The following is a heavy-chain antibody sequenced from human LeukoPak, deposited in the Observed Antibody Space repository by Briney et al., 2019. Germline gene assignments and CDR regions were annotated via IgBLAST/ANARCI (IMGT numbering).Heavy chain of an antibody. Sequence: GGSLRLSCAASGFAFSSYGMSWVRQTPGKGLEWVSTITSGGSTYHADSVRGRLTISRDNSKSTLYLQMNSLRAEDTGVYYCSKSYSSGPWGQGALVTVSS. D-gene: IGHD6-19*01. V-gene: IGHV3-23*01. CDR1: GFAFSSYG. CDR2: ITSGGST. J-gene: IGHJ5*02. CDR3: SKSYSSGP.